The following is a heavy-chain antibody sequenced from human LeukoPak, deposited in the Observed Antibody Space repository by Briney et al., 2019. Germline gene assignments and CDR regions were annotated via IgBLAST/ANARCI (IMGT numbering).Heavy chain of an antibody. CDR2: IRTKASNYAT. Sequence: GGSLRLSCAASGFTLSGSAMQWVRQAPGKGLEWVGRIRTKASNYATAYGAAVQGRLLISREDSKNMAFLQMNGLKTEDTAVYYCVRRFSGSYYYGHWGQGTLVTVSS. CDR3: VRRFSGSYYYGH. J-gene: IGHJ4*02. V-gene: IGHV3-73*01. D-gene: IGHD1-26*01. CDR1: GFTLSGSA.